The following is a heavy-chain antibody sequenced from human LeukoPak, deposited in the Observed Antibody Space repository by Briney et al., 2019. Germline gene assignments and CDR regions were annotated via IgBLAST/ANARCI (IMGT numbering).Heavy chain of an antibody. Sequence: GGSLRLSCAASGFTFSSYAMSWVRQAPGKGLEWVSAISGSGGSTYYADSVKGRFTISRDNAKNSLYLQMNSLRAEDTALYYCAKGEKRIADGVDYWGQGTLVTVSS. CDR3: AKGEKRIADGVDY. CDR2: ISGSGGST. J-gene: IGHJ4*02. D-gene: IGHD6-13*01. V-gene: IGHV3-23*01. CDR1: GFTFSSYA.